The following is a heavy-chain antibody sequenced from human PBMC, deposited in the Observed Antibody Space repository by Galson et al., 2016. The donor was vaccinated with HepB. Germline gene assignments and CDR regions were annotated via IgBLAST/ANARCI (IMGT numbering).Heavy chain of an antibody. Sequence: SLRLSCAASGFTFSNYWMSWIRQSPGKGLEWVGNIKRDGSETYYVDSVRGRFTISRDNARNSLYLQMNSLRAEDTAVYYCARDGSGWLFDSWGQGTRVTVSS. CDR1: GFTFSNYW. D-gene: IGHD6-19*01. CDR3: ARDGSGWLFDS. J-gene: IGHJ4*02. V-gene: IGHV3-7*01. CDR2: IKRDGSET.